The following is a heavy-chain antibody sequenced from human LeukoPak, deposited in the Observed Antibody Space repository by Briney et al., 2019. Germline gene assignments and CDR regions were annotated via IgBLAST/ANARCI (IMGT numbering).Heavy chain of an antibody. CDR3: ARDGGYSSGYYRGLY. CDR1: GYTFTSYF. CDR2: INPTSGST. D-gene: IGHD6-19*01. V-gene: IGHV1-46*01. Sequence: ASVKVSCKASGYTFTSYFLHWVRQAPGQGLEWLGIINPTSGSTTYAQKFLGRVTVTRDRSTSTVYMELNSLRSEDTAVCYCARDGGYSSGYYRGLYWGQGTLVTVSS. J-gene: IGHJ4*02.